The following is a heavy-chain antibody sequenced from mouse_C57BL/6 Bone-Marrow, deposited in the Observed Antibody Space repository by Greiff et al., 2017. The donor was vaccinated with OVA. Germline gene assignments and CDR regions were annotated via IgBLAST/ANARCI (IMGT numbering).Heavy chain of an antibody. J-gene: IGHJ4*01. Sequence: QVQLQQSGAELARPGASVKLSCKASGYTFPSYGLSWVKQRTGQGLEWIGEIYPRSGNTYYTEKFKGKATLTADKSSSTAYMELRSLTSEDSAVYFCASHLAVVATKDAMDYWGQGTSVTVSS. CDR2: IYPRSGNT. CDR3: ASHLAVVATKDAMDY. V-gene: IGHV1-81*01. D-gene: IGHD1-1*01. CDR1: GYTFPSYG.